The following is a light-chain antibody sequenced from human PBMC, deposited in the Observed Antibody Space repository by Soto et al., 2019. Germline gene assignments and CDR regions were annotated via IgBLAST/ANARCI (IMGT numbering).Light chain of an antibody. V-gene: IGKV3-20*01. CDR2: GAS. CDR1: QTITTSQ. CDR3: QQYAGSPRT. J-gene: IGKJ1*01. Sequence: IVLTQSPGTLSLSPGERATLFCRASQTITTSQLAWYQQKPGQAPRVLIFGASNRATGIPDRFSGSGSGTDFTLTISRMEPEDYAMYYCQQYAGSPRTFGQGTKVAIK.